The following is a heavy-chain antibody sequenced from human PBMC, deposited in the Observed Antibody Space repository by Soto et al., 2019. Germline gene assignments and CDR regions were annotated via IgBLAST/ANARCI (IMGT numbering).Heavy chain of an antibody. CDR3: AKGPDYGDHEFFQH. Sequence: GGSLRLSCAASGFTFDDYVMHWVRQAPGKGLEWVSGMSWNAGYISNASSVKGRFTISRDNAKKSLYLQMNSLRPEDTAFYYCAKGPDYGDHEFFQHWGQGTLVTVSS. J-gene: IGHJ1*01. CDR1: GFTFDDYV. D-gene: IGHD4-17*01. CDR2: MSWNAGYI. V-gene: IGHV3-9*01.